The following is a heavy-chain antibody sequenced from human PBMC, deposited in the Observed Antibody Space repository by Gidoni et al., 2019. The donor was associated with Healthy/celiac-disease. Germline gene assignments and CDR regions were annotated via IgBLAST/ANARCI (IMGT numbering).Heavy chain of an antibody. CDR2: INHSGST. Sequence: QVQLQQWGAGRWKPSETLSLTCAVYGGSFSGYYWSWIRQPPGKGLEWLGEINHSGSTNYNPSLTSRVTISVDPSKNQFSLQLSSVPAADTAVYYCARGGMHKGRVGGWFDPWGQGTLVTVSS. CDR1: GGSFSGYY. J-gene: IGHJ5*02. CDR3: ARGGMHKGRVGGWFDP. V-gene: IGHV4-34*01. D-gene: IGHD6-19*01.